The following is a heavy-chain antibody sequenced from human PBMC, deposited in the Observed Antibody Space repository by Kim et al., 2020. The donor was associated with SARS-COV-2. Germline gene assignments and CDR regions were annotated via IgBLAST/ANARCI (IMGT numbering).Heavy chain of an antibody. CDR1: GFTFSSYS. CDR2: ISSSSSTI. Sequence: GGSLRLSCAASGFTFSSYSMNWVRRAPGKGLEWVSYISSSSSTIYYADSVKGRFTISRDNAKNSLYLQMNSLRAEDTAVYYCARPWEMATLYYYYYYGMDVWGQGTTVTVSS. CDR3: ARPWEMATLYYYYYYGMDV. D-gene: IGHD5-12*01. V-gene: IGHV3-48*04. J-gene: IGHJ6*02.